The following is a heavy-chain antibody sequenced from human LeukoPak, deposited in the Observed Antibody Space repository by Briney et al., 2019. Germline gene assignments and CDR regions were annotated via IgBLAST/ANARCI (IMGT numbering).Heavy chain of an antibody. D-gene: IGHD4-17*01. CDR3: ARYYGDYGYGMDV. CDR2: ISTTGGST. CDR1: GSTFSSYA. J-gene: IGHJ6*02. Sequence: GGSLGLSCAASGSTFSSYAMSWVRQAPGKGLEWVSGISTTGGSTFYADSVKGRFTISRDNSKNTLYLQMNSLRAEDTAVYYCARYYGDYGYGMDVWGQGTTVTVSS. V-gene: IGHV3-23*01.